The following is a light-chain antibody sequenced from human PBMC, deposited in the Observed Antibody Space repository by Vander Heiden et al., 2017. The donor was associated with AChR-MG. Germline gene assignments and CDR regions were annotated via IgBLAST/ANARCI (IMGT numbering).Light chain of an antibody. CDR1: SSDAGTYNL. CDR3: CSYAGSSDWV. V-gene: IGLV2-23*01. CDR2: EGR. J-gene: IGLJ3*02. Sequence: QSALPQPASVSGSPGQSITISCTGTSSDAGTYNLVSWYQQHPGKAPKLIIYEGRRRPSGVSDRFSGSKSGNTASLTISGLQAEDEADYYCCSYAGSSDWVFGGGTKLAVL.